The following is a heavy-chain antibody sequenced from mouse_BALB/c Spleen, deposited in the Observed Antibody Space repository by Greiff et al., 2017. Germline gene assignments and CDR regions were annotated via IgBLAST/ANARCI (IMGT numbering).Heavy chain of an antibody. CDR2: IWAGGST. CDR1: GFSLTSYG. CDR3: ARQRGLHQAWFAY. Sequence: VKLVESGPGLVAPSQSLSITCTVSGFSLTSYGVHWVRQPPGKGLEWLGVIWAGGSTNYNSALMSRLSISKDNSKSQVFLKMNSLQTDDTAMYYCARQRGLHQAWFAYWGQGTLVTVSA. V-gene: IGHV2-9*02. D-gene: IGHD3-1*01. J-gene: IGHJ3*01.